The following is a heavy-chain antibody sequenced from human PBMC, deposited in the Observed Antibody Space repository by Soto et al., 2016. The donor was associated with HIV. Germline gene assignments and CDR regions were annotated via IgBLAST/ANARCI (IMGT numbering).Heavy chain of an antibody. CDR2: INPNSGGT. J-gene: IGHJ6*02. D-gene: IGHD2-15*01. CDR3: ARDYCSGGSCSLADNYYYYYGMDV. CDR1: GYTFTGYY. Sequence: QVQLVQSGAEVKKPGASVKVSCKASGYTFTGYYMHWVRQAPGQGLEWMGWINPNSGGTNYAQKFQGRVTMTRDTSISTAYMELSRLRSDDTAVYYCARDYCSGGSCSLADNYYYYYGMDVWGQGTTVTVSS. V-gene: IGHV1-2*02.